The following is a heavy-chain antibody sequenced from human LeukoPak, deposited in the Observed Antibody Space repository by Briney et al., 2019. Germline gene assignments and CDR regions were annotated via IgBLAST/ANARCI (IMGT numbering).Heavy chain of an antibody. J-gene: IGHJ4*02. D-gene: IGHD4-17*01. CDR2: ISSSSSYI. CDR3: ARDDYGDYAGFDC. V-gene: IGHV3-21*01. Sequence: GGSLRLSCAASGFTFSSYSMNWVRRAPGKGLEGVSSISSSSSYIYYADSVKGRSTISRDNAKNSLYLQMNSLRAEDTAVYYCARDDYGDYAGFDCWGQGTLVTVSS. CDR1: GFTFSSYS.